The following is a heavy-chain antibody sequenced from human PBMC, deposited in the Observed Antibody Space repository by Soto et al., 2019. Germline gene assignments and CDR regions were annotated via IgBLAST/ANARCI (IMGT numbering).Heavy chain of an antibody. Sequence: GALRLSCAAPGFTFSSYAMPWVRQAPGKGPEWVAVISYDGNNKYYADSVKGRFTISRDNSTNTLYLQMNSLRAEDTAVYYCARDRVRGSYLIDYWGQGTLVTVSS. V-gene: IGHV3-30-3*01. D-gene: IGHD1-26*01. CDR3: ARDRVRGSYLIDY. CDR2: ISYDGNNK. CDR1: GFTFSSYA. J-gene: IGHJ4*02.